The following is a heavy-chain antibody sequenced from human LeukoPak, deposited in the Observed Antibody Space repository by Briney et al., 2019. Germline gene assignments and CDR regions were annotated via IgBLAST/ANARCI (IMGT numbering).Heavy chain of an antibody. CDR1: GGSITNTNY. Sequence: PSGTLSLTCGVSGGSITNTNYWAWVRQPPGKGLEWIGEVNLQGSTNYNPSLMGRVAISVDKSENHTSLQLTSVTAADTAVYYCARETGIAVAGIVPFDYWGQGTLVTVSS. CDR3: ARETGIAVAGIVPFDY. D-gene: IGHD6-19*01. CDR2: VNLQGST. J-gene: IGHJ4*02. V-gene: IGHV4-4*02.